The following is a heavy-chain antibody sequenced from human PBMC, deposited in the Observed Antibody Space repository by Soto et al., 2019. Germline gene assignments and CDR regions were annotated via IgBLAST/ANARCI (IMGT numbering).Heavy chain of an antibody. D-gene: IGHD2-2*01. V-gene: IGHV3-15*07. CDR3: TTDTYRTIVTVRFDY. J-gene: IGHJ4*01. Sequence: PGGSLRLSCAASGFTFANAWINWVRQAPGKGLEWVGRIKSNTDGGTTDFAEPVNGRFALSRDDSNNMVYLQMNSLKIEDTAVYFCTTDTYRTIVTVRFDYWGNGTLVTVSS. CDR1: GFTFANAW. CDR2: IKSNTDGGTT.